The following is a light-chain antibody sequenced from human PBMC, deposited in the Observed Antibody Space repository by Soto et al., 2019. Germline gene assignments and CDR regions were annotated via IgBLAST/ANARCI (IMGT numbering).Light chain of an antibody. V-gene: IGKV3-20*01. J-gene: IGKJ5*01. Sequence: EIVLTPSPGTLSLSPVERATLSCRASQSVSSSYLAWYQQKPGQAPRLLTYGASSRATGIPDRFSGSGSGTDFTLTISRLEPEDFAVYYCQQYGSSPPITFGQGTRLEIK. CDR2: GAS. CDR1: QSVSSSY. CDR3: QQYGSSPPIT.